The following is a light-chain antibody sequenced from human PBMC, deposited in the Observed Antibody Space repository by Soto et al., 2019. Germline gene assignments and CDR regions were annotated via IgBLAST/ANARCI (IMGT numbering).Light chain of an antibody. V-gene: IGKV3-11*01. CDR1: QSVSSY. CDR2: DAS. Sequence: EIVFTQSPATLSLSPGERATLSCRASQSVSSYLAWYQQKPGQAPRLLIYDASNRATGIPVRFSGSGSGTDFTLTISSLEPEDFAVYYCQQRSNWPTITFGQGTRLEIK. J-gene: IGKJ5*01. CDR3: QQRSNWPTIT.